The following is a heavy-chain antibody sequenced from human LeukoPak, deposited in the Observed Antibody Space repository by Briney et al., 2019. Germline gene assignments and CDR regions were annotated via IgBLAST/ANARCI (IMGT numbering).Heavy chain of an antibody. CDR1: GFTFSSYG. J-gene: IGHJ4*02. Sequence: GGSLRLSCAASGFTFSSYGMHWVRQAPGKGLEWVAFIRYDGSNKYYADSVKGRFTISRDNSRDTLYLQMISLRAEDTAVYYCAKSAVGATLGDYWGQGTPVTVSS. D-gene: IGHD1-26*01. CDR3: AKSAVGATLGDY. CDR2: IRYDGSNK. V-gene: IGHV3-30*02.